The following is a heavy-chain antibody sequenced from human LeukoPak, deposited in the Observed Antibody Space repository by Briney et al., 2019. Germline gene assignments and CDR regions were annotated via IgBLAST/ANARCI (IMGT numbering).Heavy chain of an antibody. CDR1: GGTFRSYA. CDR3: ARGRSAYHTMDV. V-gene: IGHV1-69*13. CDR2: IIPSFDTA. J-gene: IGHJ6*02. D-gene: IGHD1-14*01. Sequence: GASVKVSCKPSGGTFRSYAVSWVRQAPGRGLEWMGRIIPSFDTANYAQNFQGRVTIVADEPTSTVYMELTSLRSEDTATYFCARGRSAYHTMDVWGQGTTVTVSS.